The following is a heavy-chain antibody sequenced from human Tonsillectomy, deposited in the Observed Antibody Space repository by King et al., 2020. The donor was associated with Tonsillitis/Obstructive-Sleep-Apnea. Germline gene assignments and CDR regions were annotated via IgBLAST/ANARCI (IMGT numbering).Heavy chain of an antibody. CDR2: INPSGGST. V-gene: IGHV1-46*01. D-gene: IGHD6-6*01. CDR3: AVEYSSSDYYYGMDV. Sequence: QLVQSGAEVKKPGASVKVSCKASGYAFTSYYMRWVRQAPGQGPEWMGIINPSGGSTSYAQKFQGRVTMTRDTSTNTVYMELSSLRSEDTAMYYCAVEYSSSDYYYGMDVWGQGTTVTVSS. J-gene: IGHJ6*02. CDR1: GYAFTSYY.